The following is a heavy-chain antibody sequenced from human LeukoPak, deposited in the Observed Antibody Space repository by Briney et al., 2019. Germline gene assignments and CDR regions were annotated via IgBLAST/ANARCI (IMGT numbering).Heavy chain of an antibody. J-gene: IGHJ2*01. CDR3: ARAPLSWYFDL. CDR2: ISGYKGNT. V-gene: IGHV1-18*01. CDR1: GYTFTSYG. Sequence: ASVKVSCKASGYTFTSYGISWVRQAPGQGLEWMGWISGYKGNTNSAQKFQGRVTMTTDTSTSTAYMELRSLRSDDTAVYYCARAPLSWYFDLWGRGTLVTVYS.